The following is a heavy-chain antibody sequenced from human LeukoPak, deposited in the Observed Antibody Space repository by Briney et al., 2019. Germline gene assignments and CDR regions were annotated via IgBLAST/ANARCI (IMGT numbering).Heavy chain of an antibody. CDR1: GGSISSYY. CDR3: ARGKTGTTFGY. V-gene: IGHV4-59*01. J-gene: IGHJ4*02. Sequence: PSETLSLTCTVSGGSISSYYWSWIRQPPGKGLEWTGYIYYSGSTNYNPSLKSRVTISVDTSKNQFSLKLSSVTAADTAVYYCARGKTGTTFGYWGQGTLVTVSS. D-gene: IGHD1-1*01. CDR2: IYYSGST.